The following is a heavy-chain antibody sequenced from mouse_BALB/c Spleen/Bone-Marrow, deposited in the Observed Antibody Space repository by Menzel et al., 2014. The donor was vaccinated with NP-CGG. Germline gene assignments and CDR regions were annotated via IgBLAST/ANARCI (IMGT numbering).Heavy chain of an antibody. CDR2: ISDGGSYT. J-gene: IGHJ4*01. CDR3: AKEESMDY. CDR1: GFTFSDYY. V-gene: IGHV5-4*02. Sequence: EVQLVESGGGLVKPGGSLKLSCAASGFTFSDYYMYWVRQTPEKRLEWVATISDGGSYTYYPDSVKGRFTISRDNAKNNLFLQLSSLKSEDTDMYYCAKEESMDYWGQGTSVTVSS.